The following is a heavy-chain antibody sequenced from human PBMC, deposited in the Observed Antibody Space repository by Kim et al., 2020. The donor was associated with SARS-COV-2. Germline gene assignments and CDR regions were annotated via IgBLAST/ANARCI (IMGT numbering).Heavy chain of an antibody. V-gene: IGHV6-1*01. J-gene: IGHJ4*02. Sequence: YAVSVKSRITINPDTSKNQFSLQLNSVTPEDTAVYYCARERIAAAGFFDYWGQGTLVTVSS. CDR3: ARERIAAAGFFDY. D-gene: IGHD6-13*01.